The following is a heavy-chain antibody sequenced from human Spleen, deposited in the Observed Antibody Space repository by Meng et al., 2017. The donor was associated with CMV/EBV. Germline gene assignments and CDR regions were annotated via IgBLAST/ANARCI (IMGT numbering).Heavy chain of an antibody. CDR3: ARVEKYYYGSGSYFGYYYGMDV. J-gene: IGHJ6*02. CDR1: GYTFTSYG. V-gene: IGHV1-18*01. Sequence: GGSLRLSCKASGYTFTSYGISWVRQAPGQGLEWMGWISAYNGNTNYAQKLQGRVTMTTDTSTSTAYMELRSLRSDDTAVYYCARVEKYYYGSGSYFGYYYGMDVWGQGTTVTVSS. D-gene: IGHD3-10*01. CDR2: ISAYNGNT.